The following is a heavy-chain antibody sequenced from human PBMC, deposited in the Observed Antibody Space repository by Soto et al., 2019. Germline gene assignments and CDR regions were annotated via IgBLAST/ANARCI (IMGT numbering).Heavy chain of an antibody. Sequence: PGGSLRPSCAASGFTFSSYGMHWVRQAPGKGLEWVAVIWYGGSNKYYADSVKGRFTISRDNSKNTLYLQMNSLRAEDTAVYYCAREDSGTSDPEYAMYYFDYWGQGTLVTVSS. V-gene: IGHV3-33*01. CDR1: GFTFSSYG. CDR3: AREDSGTSDPEYAMYYFDY. D-gene: IGHD1-1*01. CDR2: IWYGGSNK. J-gene: IGHJ4*02.